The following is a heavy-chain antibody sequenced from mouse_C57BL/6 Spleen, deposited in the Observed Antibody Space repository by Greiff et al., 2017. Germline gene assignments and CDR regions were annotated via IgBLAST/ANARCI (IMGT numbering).Heavy chain of an antibody. CDR1: GFTFSSYG. D-gene: IGHD2-3*01. CDR2: ISSGGSYT. Sequence: EVKLVESGGDLVKPGGSLKLSCAASGFTFSSYGMSWVRQTPDKRLEWVATISSGGSYTYYPDSVKGRFTISRDNAKNTLYLQMSSLKSEDTAMYYCARQRDGYYMGDYWGQGTTLTVSS. CDR3: ARQRDGYYMGDY. J-gene: IGHJ2*01. V-gene: IGHV5-6*01.